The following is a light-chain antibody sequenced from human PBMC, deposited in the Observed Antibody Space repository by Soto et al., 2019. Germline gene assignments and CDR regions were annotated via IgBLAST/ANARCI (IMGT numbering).Light chain of an antibody. V-gene: IGKV1-5*03. CDR3: QQYYSKSGT. J-gene: IGKJ1*01. CDR1: QNINTW. Sequence: DIQMTQSPSTLSASVGDRVTITCRASQNINTWLAWYQQKPGKAPNLLIYEASSLESGVPPRFSGSRSGTEFTLIISSLQPDDFATYYGQQYYSKSGTFGQGTKVEIK. CDR2: EAS.